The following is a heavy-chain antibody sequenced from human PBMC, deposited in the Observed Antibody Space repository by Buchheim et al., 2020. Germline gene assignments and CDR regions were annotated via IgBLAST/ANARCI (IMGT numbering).Heavy chain of an antibody. J-gene: IGHJ6*02. Sequence: QVQLQESGPGLVKPSETLSLTCTVSGGSISSYYWSWIRQPPGKGLEWIGYIYYSGSTNYNPSLQSRVTISVDTSKNQFSLKLSSVTAADTAVYYCARYSLERHYYYGMDVWGQGTT. CDR2: IYYSGST. V-gene: IGHV4-59*01. D-gene: IGHD1-1*01. CDR3: ARYSLERHYYYGMDV. CDR1: GGSISSYY.